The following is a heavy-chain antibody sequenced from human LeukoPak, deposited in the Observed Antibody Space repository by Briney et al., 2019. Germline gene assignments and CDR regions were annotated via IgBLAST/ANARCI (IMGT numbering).Heavy chain of an antibody. D-gene: IGHD5-12*01. V-gene: IGHV3-30-3*01. CDR2: ISYDGSDT. J-gene: IGHJ4*02. CDR3: ARDVNTVADYYFDY. CDR1: GFTFSSYA. Sequence: GRSLRLSCAASGFTFSSYAMHWVRQAPGKGLDWVAVISYDGSDTHYADSVKGRFTISRDNSKKTLYLQMNSLRAEDTAVYYCARDVNTVADYYFDYWGQGALVTVSS.